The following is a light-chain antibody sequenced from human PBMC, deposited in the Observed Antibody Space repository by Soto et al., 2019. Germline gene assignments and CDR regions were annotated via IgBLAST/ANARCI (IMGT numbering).Light chain of an antibody. Sequence: QSVLTQPPSVSGAPGQSVTISCTGSNSNIGAGFAVHWYQHLPLTAPKLLIYDDDNRPSGVPARFSASKSGTSASLVITGLQAEDEGDYYCQSHDSDTWLFGGGTKLTGL. J-gene: IGLJ3*02. V-gene: IGLV1-40*01. CDR2: DDD. CDR1: NSNIGAGFA. CDR3: QSHDSDTWL.